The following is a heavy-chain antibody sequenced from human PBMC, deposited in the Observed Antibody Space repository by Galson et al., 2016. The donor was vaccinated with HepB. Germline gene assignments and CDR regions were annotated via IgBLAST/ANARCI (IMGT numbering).Heavy chain of an antibody. CDR2: IGHDGTYK. Sequence: SLRLSCAASGFAFHIFGMHWVRHVPGKGLEWLAVIGHDGTYKKYGDAIEGRFTLSRDNSKNILYLQMNSLRGEDTAIYYCARDHSVGRYADYWGQGTLVTVSS. D-gene: IGHD5/OR15-5a*01. J-gene: IGHJ4*02. CDR3: ARDHSVGRYADY. CDR1: GFAFHIFG. V-gene: IGHV3-33*01.